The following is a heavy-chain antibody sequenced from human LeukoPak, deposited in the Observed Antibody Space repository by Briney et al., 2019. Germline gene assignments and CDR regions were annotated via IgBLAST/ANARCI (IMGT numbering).Heavy chain of an antibody. CDR2: IYYSGST. Sequence: SETLSLTCTVSGGSISSSSYYWGWIHQPPGKGLEWIGSIYYSGSTYYNPSLKSRVTISVDTSKNQFSLKLSPVTAADTAVYYCARHAPSSSWYPYYYYGMDVWGQGTTVTVSS. J-gene: IGHJ6*02. D-gene: IGHD6-13*01. CDR3: ARHAPSSSWYPYYYYGMDV. CDR1: GGSISSSSYY. V-gene: IGHV4-39*01.